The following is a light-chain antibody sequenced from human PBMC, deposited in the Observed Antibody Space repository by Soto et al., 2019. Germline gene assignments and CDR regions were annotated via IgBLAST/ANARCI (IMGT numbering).Light chain of an antibody. CDR2: AAS. V-gene: IGKV1-39*01. CDR1: QSIGGF. Sequence: DIQMTQTPSSLSVSVGDRVTITCRASQSIGGFLNWYQQKLGKAPKLLIYAASSLQSGVPSRFSGSGSGTDFTLTISSLQPEDCATYYGQQYNSYPRTFVQGTKVDI. CDR3: QQYNSYPRT. J-gene: IGKJ1*01.